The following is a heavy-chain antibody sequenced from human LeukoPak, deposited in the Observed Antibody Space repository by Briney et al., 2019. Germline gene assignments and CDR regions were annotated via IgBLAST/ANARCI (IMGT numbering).Heavy chain of an antibody. V-gene: IGHV3-53*01. CDR2: IYSGGST. D-gene: IGHD3-10*01. CDR3: ARPGSSGLLWFGELLY. J-gene: IGHJ4*02. Sequence: PGGSLRLSCAASGFTVSSNYMSWVRQAPGKGLEWDSVIYSGGSTYYADSVKGRFTISRDNSKNTLYLQMNSLRAEDTAVYYCARPGSSGLLWFGELLYWGQGTLVTVSS. CDR1: GFTVSSNY.